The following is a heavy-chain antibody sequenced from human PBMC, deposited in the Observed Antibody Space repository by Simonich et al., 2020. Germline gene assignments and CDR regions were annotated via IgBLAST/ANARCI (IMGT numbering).Heavy chain of an antibody. CDR3: ARGGLGHWYFDL. D-gene: IGHD6-25*01. V-gene: IGHV1-2*02. CDR1: GYTFTGYY. J-gene: IGHJ2*01. CDR2: INPNMGGT. Sequence: QVQLVQSGAEVKKPGASVKVSCKASGYTFTGYYMHWVRQAPGQGLEWWGWINPNMGGTNDEQKLQGRVTMTRDTSISTAYMELSRLRSDDTAVYYCARGGLGHWYFDLWGRGTLVTVSS.